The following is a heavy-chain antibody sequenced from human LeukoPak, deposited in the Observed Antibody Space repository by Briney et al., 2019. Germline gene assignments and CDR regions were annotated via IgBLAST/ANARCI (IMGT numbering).Heavy chain of an antibody. Sequence: GGSLRLSCEASGFTFSSYEMNWVRQAPGKGLEWISYISSSGRTIYYADSLKGRFTISRDNAKNSLYLQMHSLRAEDTALYFCARQWGYGDSGGTDYWGQGTQVTVSS. CDR3: ARQWGYGDSGGTDY. CDR1: GFTFSSYE. J-gene: IGHJ4*02. V-gene: IGHV3-48*03. D-gene: IGHD4-17*01. CDR2: ISSSGRTI.